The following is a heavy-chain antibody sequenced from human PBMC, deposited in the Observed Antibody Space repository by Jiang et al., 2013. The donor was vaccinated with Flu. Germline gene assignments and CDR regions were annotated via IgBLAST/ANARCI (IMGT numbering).Heavy chain of an antibody. CDR2: INPNSGGT. J-gene: IGHJ3*02. CDR1: GYTFTGLF. D-gene: IGHD3-16*01. CDR3: MRDCGSRGADVFDI. Sequence: GAEVKKLGASVKVSCKASGYTFTGLFIHWVRQAPGQGLEWVGWINPNSGGTRYAEKFQGRVTMTRDTSNSTAYMELSSLRSDDTAVYYCMRDCGSRGADVFDIWGQGTMVTVSS. V-gene: IGHV1-2*02.